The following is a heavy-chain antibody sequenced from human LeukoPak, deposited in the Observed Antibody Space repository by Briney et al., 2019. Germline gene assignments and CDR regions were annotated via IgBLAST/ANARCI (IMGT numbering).Heavy chain of an antibody. D-gene: IGHD5-24*01. V-gene: IGHV4-34*01. CDR2: INHSGST. J-gene: IGHJ4*02. CDR1: GGSFSGYY. CDR3: ARDGYRPALKY. Sequence: SETVSLTCAVYGGSFSGYYWSWIRQPPGKGLEWIGEINHSGSTNYNPSLKSRVTISVDTSKNQFSLKLSSVTAADTAVYYCARDGYRPALKYWGQGTLVTVSS.